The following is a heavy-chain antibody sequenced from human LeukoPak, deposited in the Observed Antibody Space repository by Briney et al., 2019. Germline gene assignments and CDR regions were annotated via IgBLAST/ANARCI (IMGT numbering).Heavy chain of an antibody. J-gene: IGHJ4*02. Sequence: PGGSLRLSCAASGPSFSNAWMSWVRQAPGKGLEWVAHIKRNTDTGTTNYGASVEGRVTVSRDDSKNTLYLQMNSLKIEDTAVYYCTTGDRGWQDYWGQGTLVTVSS. D-gene: IGHD6-19*01. CDR1: GPSFSNAW. CDR3: TTGDRGWQDY. CDR2: IKRNTDTGTT. V-gene: IGHV3-15*01.